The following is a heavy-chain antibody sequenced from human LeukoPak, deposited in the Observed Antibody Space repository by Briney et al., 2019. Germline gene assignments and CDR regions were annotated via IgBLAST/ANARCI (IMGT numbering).Heavy chain of an antibody. CDR3: ARQNYLDY. J-gene: IGHJ4*02. CDR1: GLTFTEYW. Sequence: GGSLRLSCVSSGLTFTEYWMSWVRQAPGKGPEWVAHINQDGSERNYVDSVKGRFTISRDNPKNSLFLQMNSLRAEDTAVYYCARQNYLDYWGQGTLVTVSS. CDR2: INQDGSER. V-gene: IGHV3-7*01.